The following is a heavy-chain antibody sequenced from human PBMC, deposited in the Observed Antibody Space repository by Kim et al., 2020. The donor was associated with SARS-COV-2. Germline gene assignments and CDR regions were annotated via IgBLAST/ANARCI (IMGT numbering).Heavy chain of an antibody. V-gene: IGHV4-59*01. Sequence: SETLSLTCTVSGGSISSYYWSWIRQPPGKGLEWIGYIYYSGSTNYNPSLKSRVTISVDTSKNQFSLKLSSVTAADTAVYYCARIAPSNYYGMDVWGQGTTVTVSS. CDR1: GGSISSYY. CDR2: IYYSGST. J-gene: IGHJ6*02. CDR3: ARIAPSNYYGMDV.